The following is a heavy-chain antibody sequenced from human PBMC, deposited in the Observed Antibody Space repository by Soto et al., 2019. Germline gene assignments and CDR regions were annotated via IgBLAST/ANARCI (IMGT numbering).Heavy chain of an antibody. CDR1: GFTFSSYW. CDR2: INSDGRST. Sequence: EVQLVESGGGLVQPGGSLRLSCAASGFTFSSYWMHWVRQAPGKGLVWVSSINSDGRSTSYADSVKGRFTISRDNAKNTLYLEMNRLRAEATAGYYCVKKSLVVAAATREDYWGQGTLVTVSS. D-gene: IGHD2-15*01. V-gene: IGHV3-74*01. CDR3: VKKSLVVAAATREDY. J-gene: IGHJ4*02.